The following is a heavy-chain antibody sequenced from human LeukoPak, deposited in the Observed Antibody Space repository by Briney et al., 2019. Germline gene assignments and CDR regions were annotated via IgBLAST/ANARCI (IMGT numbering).Heavy chain of an antibody. D-gene: IGHD3-10*01. CDR2: INAGNSNT. CDR3: ARVPAYYGSGSYPDY. Sequence: ASVKVSCKASGYTFTSYAMHWVRQAPGQRLEWMGWINAGNSNTKYSQKFQGRVTITRDTSASTAYMELSSLRSEDTAVYYCARVPAYYGSGSYPDYWGQGTLVTVSS. J-gene: IGHJ4*02. CDR1: GYTFTSYA. V-gene: IGHV1-3*01.